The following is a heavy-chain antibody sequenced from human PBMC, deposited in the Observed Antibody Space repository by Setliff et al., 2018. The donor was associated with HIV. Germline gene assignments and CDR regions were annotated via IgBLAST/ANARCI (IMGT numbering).Heavy chain of an antibody. CDR2: INVGNGNT. CDR3: ARAPSGVVIGPDY. Sequence: GASVKVSCKASGYTFSDYAIHWVRQAPGQRLEWMGWINVGNGNTGYSQNLQGRITITTDTSASTAYMELRNLRSEDTTVYYCARAPSGVVIGPDYWGQGTLVTVSS. CDR1: GYTFSDYA. J-gene: IGHJ4*02. D-gene: IGHD3-3*01. V-gene: IGHV1-3*01.